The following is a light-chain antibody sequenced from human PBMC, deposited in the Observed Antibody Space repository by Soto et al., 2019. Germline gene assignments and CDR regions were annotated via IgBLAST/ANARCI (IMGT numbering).Light chain of an antibody. J-gene: IGLJ1*01. CDR2: EVS. CDR1: SSDVGNYKY. V-gene: IGLV2-14*01. CDR3: FSYTSSGTYV. Sequence: QSALTQPASVSGSPGHAITISCTGTSSDVGNYKYVSWYQQHPGKAPKLMIYEVSNRPSGVSNRFSGSKAGNTASLTIAGLQAEDGTDYYCFSYTSSGTYVFGTGTKVTVL.